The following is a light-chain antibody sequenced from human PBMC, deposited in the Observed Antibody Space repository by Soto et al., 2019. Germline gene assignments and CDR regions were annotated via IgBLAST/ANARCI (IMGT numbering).Light chain of an antibody. V-gene: IGKV4-1*01. CDR2: WAS. J-gene: IGKJ2*01. CDR1: QNILYSPNNKNY. CDR3: LQYYNSYT. Sequence: DIVMTQSPDSLAVSLGERATSNCKSSQNILYSPNNKNYLAWYQQKPGQPPKLLTYWASTRQSGVPDRFSGRGSETDFTLTISSVQSEDVAVYYCLQYYNSYTFGQGTKLEI.